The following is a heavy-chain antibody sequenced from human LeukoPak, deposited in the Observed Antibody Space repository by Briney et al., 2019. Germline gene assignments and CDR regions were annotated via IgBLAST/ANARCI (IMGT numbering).Heavy chain of an antibody. CDR1: GFTFSSYA. D-gene: IGHD3-9*01. CDR2: ISGSGGST. CDR3: AKGPGILTGSPNFDY. V-gene: IGHV3-23*01. Sequence: PGGSLRLSCAASGFTFSSYAMSWVRQAPGKGLEWVSAISGSGGSTYYADSVKGRFTISRDNSKNTLYLQMNSLRAEDTAVYYCAKGPGILTGSPNFDYWGQGTLVTVSS. J-gene: IGHJ4*02.